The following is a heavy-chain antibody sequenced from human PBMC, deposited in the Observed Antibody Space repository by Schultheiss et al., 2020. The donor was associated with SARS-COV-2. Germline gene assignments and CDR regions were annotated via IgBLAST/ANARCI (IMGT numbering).Heavy chain of an antibody. V-gene: IGHV3-23*01. J-gene: IGHJ4*02. D-gene: IGHD6-19*01. Sequence: GGSLRLSCAASGFTFSSYAMSWVRQAPGKGLEWVSAISGSGGSTYYADSVKGRFTISRDNSKNTLYLQMNSLRAEDTAVYYCARAAIIAVADTRGPFDYWGQGTLVTVSS. CDR1: GFTFSSYA. CDR3: ARAAIIAVADTRGPFDY. CDR2: ISGSGGST.